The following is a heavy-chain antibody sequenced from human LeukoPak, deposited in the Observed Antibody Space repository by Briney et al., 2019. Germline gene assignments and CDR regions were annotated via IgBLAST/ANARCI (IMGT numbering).Heavy chain of an antibody. Sequence: GRSLRLSCAASGWTFSTLAIHWLRQAPGKGLDGVAVILSDGSHKFYAASVKDRFTISRDTSKNTVFLQMTSLGAEDTALYFCTTLVVVAAAAVDYWGQGTLVTVSS. CDR1: GWTFSTLA. V-gene: IGHV3-30-3*01. CDR3: TTLVVVAAAAVDY. J-gene: IGHJ4*02. CDR2: ILSDGSHK. D-gene: IGHD2-15*01.